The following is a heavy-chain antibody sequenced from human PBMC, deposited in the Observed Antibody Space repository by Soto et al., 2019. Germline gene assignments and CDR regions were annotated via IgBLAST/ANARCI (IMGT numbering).Heavy chain of an antibody. J-gene: IGHJ4*02. Sequence: QVQLVESGGGVVQPGRSLRLSCAASGFTFSSYAMHWVRQAPGKGLEWVAVISYDGSNIYYADSVKGRFTISRDNSKNTLYLQMSGLRAEDTAVYYCAREGFDYWCQGTLVTVSS. CDR3: AREGFDY. V-gene: IGHV3-30-3*01. CDR2: ISYDGSNI. CDR1: GFTFSSYA.